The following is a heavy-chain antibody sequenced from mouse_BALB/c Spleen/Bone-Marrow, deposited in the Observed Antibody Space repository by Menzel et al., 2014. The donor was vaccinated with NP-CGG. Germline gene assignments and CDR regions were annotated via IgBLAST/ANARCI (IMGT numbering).Heavy chain of an antibody. CDR1: EYEFPSHD. D-gene: IGHD1-1*01. J-gene: IGHJ3*01. Sequence: EVKVVESGGGLVQPGESLKLSCETNEYEFPSHDMSWVRKTPEKRLELVAAINSDGGSTYYPDTMERRFIISRDNSKKTLYLQMSGLRSEDTAFYYCARHGDYYGSSLFAYWGQGTLVTVSA. V-gene: IGHV5-2*01. CDR2: INSDGGST. CDR3: ARHGDYYGSSLFAY.